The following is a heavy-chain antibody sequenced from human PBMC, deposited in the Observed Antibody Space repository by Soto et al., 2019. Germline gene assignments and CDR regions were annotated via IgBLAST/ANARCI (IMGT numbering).Heavy chain of an antibody. J-gene: IGHJ3*02. CDR1: GFTFSSYA. Sequence: GGSLRLSCAASGFTFSSYAMSWVRQAPGKGLEWVSAISGSGGSTYYADSVKGRFTISRDNSKNTLYLQMNSLRAEDTAVYYCAKDRPSGSTSCYEDAFDIWGQGTMVT. V-gene: IGHV3-23*01. CDR3: AKDRPSGSTSCYEDAFDI. CDR2: ISGSGGST. D-gene: IGHD2-2*01.